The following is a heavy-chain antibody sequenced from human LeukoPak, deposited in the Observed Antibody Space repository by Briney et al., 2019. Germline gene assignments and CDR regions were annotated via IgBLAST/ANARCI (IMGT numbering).Heavy chain of an antibody. Sequence: SETLSLTCTVSGGSISSYYWSWIRQPPGKGLEWIGYIYHSGSTYYNPSLKSRVTISVDRSKNQFSLKLSSVTAADTAVYYCARELDYFDLWGRGTLVTVSS. D-gene: IGHD3/OR15-3a*01. CDR2: IYHSGST. V-gene: IGHV4-59*12. CDR3: ARELDYFDL. J-gene: IGHJ2*01. CDR1: GGSISSYY.